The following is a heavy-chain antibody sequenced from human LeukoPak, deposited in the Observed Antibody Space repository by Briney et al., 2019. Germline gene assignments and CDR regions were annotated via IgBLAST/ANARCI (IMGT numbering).Heavy chain of an antibody. CDR1: GGSISSYY. V-gene: IGHV4-4*07. CDR2: IHTSGST. CDR3: ARHDYSNYPVFNY. D-gene: IGHD4-11*01. J-gene: IGHJ4*02. Sequence: PSETLSLTCTVSGGSISSYYWSWIRQPAGKGLEWIGRIHTSGSTNYNPSLKSRVTMSVDTSNNQFSLKLSTVTAADTAVYYCARHDYSNYPVFNYWGQGTLVTVSS.